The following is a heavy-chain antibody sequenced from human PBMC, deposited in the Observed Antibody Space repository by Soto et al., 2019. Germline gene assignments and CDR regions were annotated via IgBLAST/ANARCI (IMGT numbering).Heavy chain of an antibody. CDR1: GFTFSSYW. J-gene: IGHJ6*02. Sequence: EVQLVESGGGLVQPGGSLRLSCVDSGFTFSSYWMSWVRQAPVKGLEWVGNIKQDGSGENYVDSGKGRFTISRDNAKNSMYLQMNSLRVEDTAVYYCARIAASGRGWDVWGQGTTVVVSS. V-gene: IGHV3-7*01. CDR3: ARIAASGRGWDV. CDR2: IKQDGSGE. D-gene: IGHD6-13*01.